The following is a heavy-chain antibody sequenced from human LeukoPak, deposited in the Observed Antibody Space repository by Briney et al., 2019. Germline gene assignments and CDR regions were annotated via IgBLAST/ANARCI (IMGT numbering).Heavy chain of an antibody. V-gene: IGHV3-33*01. D-gene: IGHD2-15*01. J-gene: IGHJ4*02. Sequence: GRSLRLSCAASGFTFSSYGKHWVRQAPGKGLEWVAVIWYDGSNKYYADSVKGRFTISRDNSKNTLYLQMNSLRAEDTAVYYCARDISDISAAAGLFDYWGQGTLVTVSS. CDR3: ARDISDISAAAGLFDY. CDR1: GFTFSSYG. CDR2: IWYDGSNK.